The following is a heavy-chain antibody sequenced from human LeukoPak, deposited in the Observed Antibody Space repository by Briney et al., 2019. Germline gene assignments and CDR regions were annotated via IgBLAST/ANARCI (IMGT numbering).Heavy chain of an antibody. V-gene: IGHV4-59*08. CDR2: SGST. CDR1: GASIKTYY. J-gene: IGHJ4*02. Sequence: PSETLSLTCTVSGASIKTYYWSWIRQPPGKGLEWIGHSGSTNYNPSLTSRVTILVDTSKNQFSLKLTSVTAADTAVYYCARHGNWNSRQYYFDYWGQGTLVTVSS. CDR3: ARHGNWNSRQYYFDY. D-gene: IGHD1-7*01.